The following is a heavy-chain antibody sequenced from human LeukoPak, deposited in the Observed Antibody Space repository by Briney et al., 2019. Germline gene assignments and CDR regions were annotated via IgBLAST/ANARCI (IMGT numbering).Heavy chain of an antibody. CDR3: ARGGGCTTTSCDFDW. Sequence: SETLSPTCTVSGDSVSRYFWNWIRQPPGKGLEWIGYIHHSGTTNYNPSLKSRVAISVDTSKNQFSLKLSSVTAADTAVYFCARGGGCTTTSCDFDWWGQGTQVTVSS. V-gene: IGHV4-59*02. CDR2: IHHSGTT. J-gene: IGHJ4*02. CDR1: GDSVSRYF. D-gene: IGHD2-8*01.